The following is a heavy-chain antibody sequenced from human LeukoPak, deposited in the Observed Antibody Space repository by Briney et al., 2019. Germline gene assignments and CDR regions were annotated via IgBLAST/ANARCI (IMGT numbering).Heavy chain of an antibody. D-gene: IGHD4-23*01. V-gene: IGHV4-39*01. J-gene: IGHJ3*02. CDR1: GGSISSGSYY. CDR2: IYYSGST. CDR3: ARRTYYGGNPNDAFDI. Sequence: RPSETLSLTCTVSGGSISSGSYYWSWIRQPAGKGLEWIGRIYYSGSTYYNPSLKSRVTISVDTSKNQFSLKLSSVTAADTAVYYCARRTYYGGNPNDAFDIWGQGTMVTVSS.